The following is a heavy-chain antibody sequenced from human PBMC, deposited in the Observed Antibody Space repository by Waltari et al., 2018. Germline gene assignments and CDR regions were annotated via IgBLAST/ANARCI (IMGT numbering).Heavy chain of an antibody. J-gene: IGHJ3*02. Sequence: QVQLVQSGAEVKKPGASVKVSCKASGYTFTSYYMHWVRQAPGQGLEWMGIINPSGGSTSYAQKFQGRVTMTRDTSTSTVYMELSSLRSEDTAVYYCAREEYYYDISGSYAFDIWGQGTMVTVSS. CDR3: AREEYYYDISGSYAFDI. V-gene: IGHV1-46*01. CDR1: GYTFTSYY. CDR2: INPSGGST. D-gene: IGHD3-22*01.